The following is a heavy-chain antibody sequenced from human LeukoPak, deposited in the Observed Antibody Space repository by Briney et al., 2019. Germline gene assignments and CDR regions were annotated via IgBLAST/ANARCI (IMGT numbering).Heavy chain of an antibody. CDR1: GLPFSGYW. CDR2: IKPDGSEK. D-gene: IGHD2/OR15-2a*01. CDR3: AREEDDADEYLREDY. V-gene: IGHV3-7*01. J-gene: IGHJ4*02. Sequence: GGSLRLSCAASGLPFSGYWMSWVRQAPGKGLEWVANIKPDGSEKNYVESVKGRFTISKDNARNSLFVQMNSLRAEDTAVYYCAREEDDADEYLREDYWGQGTLVTVPS.